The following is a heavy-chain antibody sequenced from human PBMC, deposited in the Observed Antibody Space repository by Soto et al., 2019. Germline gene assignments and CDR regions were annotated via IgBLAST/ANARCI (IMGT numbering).Heavy chain of an antibody. D-gene: IGHD1-7*01. J-gene: IGHJ4*01. CDR3: ASRDPGTSVDY. Sequence: PSETLSLTCAVSGGSFTSNNWWTWVRQPPGQGLEWIGEIYRTGSTNYNPSLKSRVTISLDKSENQFSLKVTSLTAADTAVYYCASRDPGTSVDYWGHGTLVTVYS. V-gene: IGHV4-4*02. CDR2: IYRTGST. CDR1: GGSFTSNNW.